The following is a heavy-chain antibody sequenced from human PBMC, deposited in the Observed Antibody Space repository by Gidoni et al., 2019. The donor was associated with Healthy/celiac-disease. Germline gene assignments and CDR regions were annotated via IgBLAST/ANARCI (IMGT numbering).Heavy chain of an antibody. CDR2: IWYDGSNK. V-gene: IGHV3-33*01. J-gene: IGHJ6*02. D-gene: IGHD3-22*01. CDR3: ARDPYYYDSSGYYYVSGMDV. CDR1: GFTFRRSG. Sequence: QVQLVESGGGVVQPGRSLRLSCAASGFTFRRSGLPWVRQAPGKGLEWVAVIWYDGSNKDYADAVKGRFTISRDNSKNTLYLQMNSLRAEDTAVYYCARDPYYYDSSGYYYVSGMDVWGQGTTVTVSS.